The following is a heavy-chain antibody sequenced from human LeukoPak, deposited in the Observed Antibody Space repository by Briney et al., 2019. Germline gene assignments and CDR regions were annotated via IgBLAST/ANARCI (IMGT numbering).Heavy chain of an antibody. J-gene: IGHJ4*02. CDR3: GGVEVVVSASADY. D-gene: IGHD2-15*01. CDR2: IGTTGDT. Sequence: GGSLRLSCAASGFTFSGYDIHWVRQAPGKGLEWVSAIGTTGDTYYADSVKGRFTISRENAQNSLYLQMSSLRAGDTAVYYCGGVEVVVSASADYWGQGTLVTVSS. CDR1: GFTFSGYD. V-gene: IGHV3-13*04.